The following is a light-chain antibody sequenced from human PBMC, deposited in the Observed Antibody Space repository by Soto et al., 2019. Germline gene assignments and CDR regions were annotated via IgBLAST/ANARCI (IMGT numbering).Light chain of an antibody. V-gene: IGKV3-20*01. CDR2: GAS. CDR1: QSVSRNY. CDR3: QQYGSTPLT. Sequence: IVFTQSPGTLSLSPGGRATLSCRASQSVSRNYVAWYQQKPGQSPRLLIYGASNRASGIPDRFSGSASGADFTLSIARLEPEDFAMYYCQQYGSTPLTFGGGTKVDNK. J-gene: IGKJ4*01.